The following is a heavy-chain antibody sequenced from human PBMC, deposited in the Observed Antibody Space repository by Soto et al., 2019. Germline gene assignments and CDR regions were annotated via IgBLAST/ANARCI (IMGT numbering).Heavy chain of an antibody. D-gene: IGHD3-3*01. CDR3: VKNQVTIFGVVITPPED. Sequence: GGSLRLSCATSGVPFSSAAMSWVRQAPGKGLEWVSSISGSGLSTYYADSVKGRFTISRDNSKNTLYLQMNSLRAEDTAIYYRVKNQVTIFGVVITPPEDWGQGTVVTVS. CDR1: GVPFSSAA. CDR2: ISGSGLST. V-gene: IGHV3-23*01. J-gene: IGHJ4*02.